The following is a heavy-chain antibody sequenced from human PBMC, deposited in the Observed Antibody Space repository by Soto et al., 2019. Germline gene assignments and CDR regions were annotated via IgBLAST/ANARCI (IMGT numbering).Heavy chain of an antibody. CDR3: ARAYSDAFDI. D-gene: IGHD2-15*01. CDR2: ISSSGTGI. J-gene: IGHJ3*02. CDR1: GFTFSDYY. Sequence: GSLRLSCAASGFTFSDYYMTWIRQAPGKGLEWVSYISSSGTGIYYADSVKGRFTISRDNAKNSLYLQMNSLRAEDTAVYYCARAYSDAFDIWGQQGTMVTVSS. V-gene: IGHV3-11*01.